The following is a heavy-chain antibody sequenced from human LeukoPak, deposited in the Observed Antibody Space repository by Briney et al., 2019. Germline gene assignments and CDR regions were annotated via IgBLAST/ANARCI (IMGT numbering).Heavy chain of an antibody. D-gene: IGHD2-15*01. CDR2: IYTSGST. CDR1: GGSISSYY. Sequence: SETLSLTCTVSGGSISSYYWSWIRQPAGQGQEWIGRIYTSGSTNYNPSLKSQVTMSVDTSKNQFSLKLSSVTAADTAVYYCARDTPCSVGSCYLVPWFDPWGQGTLVTVSS. J-gene: IGHJ5*02. CDR3: ARDTPCSVGSCYLVPWFDP. V-gene: IGHV4-4*07.